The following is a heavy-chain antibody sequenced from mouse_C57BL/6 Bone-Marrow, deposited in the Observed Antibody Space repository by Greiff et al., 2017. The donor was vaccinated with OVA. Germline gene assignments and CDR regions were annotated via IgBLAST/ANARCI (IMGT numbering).Heavy chain of an antibody. CDR2: IWSGGST. J-gene: IGHJ3*01. V-gene: IGHV2-2*01. Sequence: VQGVESGPGLVQPSQSLSITCTVSGFSLTSYGVHWVRQSPGKGLEWLGVIWSGGSTDYNAAFISRLSISKDNSKSQVFFKMNSLQADDTAIYYCARNEGDSSGYWFAYWGQGTLVTVSA. CDR3: ARNEGDSSGYWFAY. D-gene: IGHD3-2*02. CDR1: GFSLTSYG.